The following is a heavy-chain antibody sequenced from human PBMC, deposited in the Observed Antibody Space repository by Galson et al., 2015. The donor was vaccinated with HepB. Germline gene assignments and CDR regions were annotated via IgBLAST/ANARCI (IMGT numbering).Heavy chain of an antibody. CDR2: IDRDDSSA. CDR3: ARDFYWSIDY. J-gene: IGHJ4*02. D-gene: IGHD2-8*02. Sequence: SLRLSCAASGFTFKTYWMLWVRQAPGKGLEWVSRIDRDDSSARYADSVKGRFTISRDNAKNTVYLEMNSLRAEDTAVYYCARDFYWSIDYWGQGILVTVSS. CDR1: GFTFKTYW. V-gene: IGHV3-74*01.